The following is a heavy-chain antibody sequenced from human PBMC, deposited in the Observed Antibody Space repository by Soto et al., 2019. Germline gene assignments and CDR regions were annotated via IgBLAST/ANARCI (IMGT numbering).Heavy chain of an antibody. Sequence: SETLSLTCTVSGCSISSGGYYWSWIRQHPGKGLEWIGYIYYSGSTYYNPSLKSRVTISVDTSKNQFSLKLSSVTAADTAVYYCARAAGKWVGYYYMDVWGKGTTVTVSS. V-gene: IGHV4-31*03. J-gene: IGHJ6*03. D-gene: IGHD1-26*01. CDR2: IYYSGST. CDR1: GCSISSGGYY. CDR3: ARAAGKWVGYYYMDV.